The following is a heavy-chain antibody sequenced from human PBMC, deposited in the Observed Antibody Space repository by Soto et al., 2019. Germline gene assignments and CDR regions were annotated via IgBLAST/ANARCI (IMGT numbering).Heavy chain of an antibody. J-gene: IGHJ4*02. D-gene: IGHD3-16*01. CDR1: GIRFSSNC. CDR2: SDFDGRKS. V-gene: IGHV3-30*03. CDR3: AGYFNLGSLDRDH. Sequence: QLQVVASGGGVFQPGSSPRLSCVTSGIRFSSNCMHWLRQAPAKGLEWVTGSDFDGRKSYYADSVEGRSTISRDDLRSTLCLNRNSLRAEDTALYDCAGYFNLGSLDRDHRGQGTLVTVSS.